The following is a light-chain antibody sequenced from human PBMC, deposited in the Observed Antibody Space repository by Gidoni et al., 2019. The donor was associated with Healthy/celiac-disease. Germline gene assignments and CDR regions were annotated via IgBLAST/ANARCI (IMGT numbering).Light chain of an antibody. CDR3: QVWDSSSDHVV. V-gene: IGLV3-21*02. CDR2: DDS. J-gene: IGLJ2*01. CDR1: TLGSKS. Sequence: SHVLTQPHAVSVATGQTASFTCGGNTLGSKSVHWYQQKPGQAPVLVVYDDSYRPSGIPERFSGSNSGNTATLTISRVEAGDEADYYCQVWDSSSDHVVFGGGTKLTVL.